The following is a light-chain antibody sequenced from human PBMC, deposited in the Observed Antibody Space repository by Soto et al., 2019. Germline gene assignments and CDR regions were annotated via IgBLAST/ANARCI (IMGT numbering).Light chain of an antibody. Sequence: DIQMTQSPSTLSASVGDRVTITCRASRSISNWLAWYQQKPGKAPNLLIYKASSLESGVPSRFSGSASGTEFTFTSSSLQPDDFATYYCQQYNSYPWTFGQGTKVEIK. V-gene: IGKV1-5*03. CDR2: KAS. CDR1: RSISNW. CDR3: QQYNSYPWT. J-gene: IGKJ1*01.